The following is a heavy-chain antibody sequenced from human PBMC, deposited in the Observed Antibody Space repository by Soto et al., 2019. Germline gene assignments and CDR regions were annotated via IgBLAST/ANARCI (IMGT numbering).Heavy chain of an antibody. CDR3: ATDLGRLDPSPKYYGMAV. V-gene: IGHV1-24*01. D-gene: IGHD6-19*01. Sequence: QVQLVQSGAEVKKPGASVKVSCKVSGYTLTELSMHWVRQAPGKGLEWMGGFDPEDGETIYAQKFQGRVTMTEDTSTDTAYMELSSLRSEDTAVYYCATDLGRLDPSPKYYGMAVWGQGTTVTVSS. CDR2: FDPEDGET. J-gene: IGHJ6*02. CDR1: GYTLTELS.